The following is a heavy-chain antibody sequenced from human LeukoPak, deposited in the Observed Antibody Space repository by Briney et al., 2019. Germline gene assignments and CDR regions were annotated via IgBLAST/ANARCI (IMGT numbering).Heavy chain of an antibody. CDR2: ISSSSTTI. CDR3: ARDRLLEDRDYHYYYYMDV. V-gene: IGHV3-48*01. Sequence: TGGSLRLSCAASGFTFSTSSMNWVRQAPGKGLEWISYISSSSTTIYDADSVKGRFTISRDNAKNSVYLQMNSLRAEDTAVYYCARDRLLEDRDYHYYYYMDVWGIGTTVTVSS. J-gene: IGHJ6*03. CDR1: GFTFSTSS. D-gene: IGHD1-1*01.